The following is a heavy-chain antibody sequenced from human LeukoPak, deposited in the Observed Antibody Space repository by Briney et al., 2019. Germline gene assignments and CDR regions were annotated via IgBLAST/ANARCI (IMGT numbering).Heavy chain of an antibody. CDR1: GGSFSGYY. Sequence: SETLSLTCVVSGGSFSGYYWGWIRQPPGRGLEWIGYVYYSGSTNYNPSFKSRITISVDTSRNQFSLQLSSVTAADTAVYYCVRDEGYSSSTRWYWFDPWGQGTLVTVSS. CDR3: VRDEGYSSSTRWYWFDP. J-gene: IGHJ5*02. CDR2: VYYSGST. D-gene: IGHD6-6*01. V-gene: IGHV4-59*01.